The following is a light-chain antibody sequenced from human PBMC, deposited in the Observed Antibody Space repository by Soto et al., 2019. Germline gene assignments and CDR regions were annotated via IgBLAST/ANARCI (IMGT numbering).Light chain of an antibody. V-gene: IGLV2-23*01. CDR2: EDT. J-gene: IGLJ3*02. Sequence: QSALTQPASVSGSPGQSITISCTGTSSDVGTYNLVSWYQRYPGEAPKLMIYEDTKRPSGVSTRFSGSKSGNTASLTISGLQAEDEADYFCCSYAGSSTLVFGGGTKVTVL. CDR1: SSDVGTYNL. CDR3: CSYAGSSTLV.